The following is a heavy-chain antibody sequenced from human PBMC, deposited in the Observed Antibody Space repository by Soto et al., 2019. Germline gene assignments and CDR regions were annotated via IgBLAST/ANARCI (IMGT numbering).Heavy chain of an antibody. CDR1: GFTFSNYG. J-gene: IGHJ6*02. Sequence: GGSLRLSCAASGFTFSNYGMHWVRQAPGKGLEWVAVISHDGSNQYYADSVKGRFTISRDNSKNTLYLQMNSLRAEDTAEYYCAKPSSSFSFYYYYGMDVWGQGTTVTVSS. V-gene: IGHV3-30*18. CDR2: ISHDGSNQ. CDR3: AKPSSSFSFYYYYGMDV. D-gene: IGHD6-13*01.